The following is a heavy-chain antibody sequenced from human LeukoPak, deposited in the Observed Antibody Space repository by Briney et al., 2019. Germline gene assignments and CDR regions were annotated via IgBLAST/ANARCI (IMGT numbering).Heavy chain of an antibody. V-gene: IGHV4-59*11. CDR1: GGSITDHY. CDR3: ARGGYSYGYGGVDYYYYYYMDV. CDR2: FYFTGDT. J-gene: IGHJ6*03. Sequence: SETLSLTCSVSGGSITDHYWSWIRQSPGKGLDYVGYFYFTGDTNYPSSVNRRVTILVDKSKNQFSLKLSSVTAADTAVYYCARGGYSYGYGGVDYYYYYYMDVWGKGTTVTVSS. D-gene: IGHD5-18*01.